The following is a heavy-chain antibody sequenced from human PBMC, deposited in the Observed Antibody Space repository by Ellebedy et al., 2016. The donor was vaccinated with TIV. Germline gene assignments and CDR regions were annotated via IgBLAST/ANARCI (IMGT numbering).Heavy chain of an antibody. V-gene: IGHV3-7*01. D-gene: IGHD2-21*02. CDR1: GFTFSTYW. CDR2: IKQDGSEK. CDR3: ARALGGGDCY. J-gene: IGHJ4*02. Sequence: GESLKISXAASGFTFSTYWMHWVRQAPGKGLEWVANIKQDGSEKYYVDSVKGRSTISRDNAKNSLYLQMNSLRAEDTAVYYCARALGGGDCYWGQGTLVTVSS.